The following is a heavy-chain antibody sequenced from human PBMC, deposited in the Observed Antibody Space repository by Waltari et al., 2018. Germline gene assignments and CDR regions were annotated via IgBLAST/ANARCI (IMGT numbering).Heavy chain of an antibody. J-gene: IGHJ6*02. CDR3: AKGDSITIFGVDRPYYYGMDV. D-gene: IGHD3-3*01. V-gene: IGHV3-23*04. CDR1: GFTFSSYA. Sequence: EVQLVESGGGLVQPGGSLRLSCAASGFTFSSYAMSWVRQAPGKGLEWVSAISGSGGSTYYADSVKGRFTISRDNSKNTLYLQMNSLRAEDTAVYYCAKGDSITIFGVDRPYYYGMDVWGQGTTVTVSS. CDR2: ISGSGGST.